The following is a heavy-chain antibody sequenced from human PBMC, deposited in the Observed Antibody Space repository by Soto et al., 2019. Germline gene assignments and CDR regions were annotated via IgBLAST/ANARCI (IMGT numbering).Heavy chain of an antibody. J-gene: IGHJ6*02. CDR2: LYYSGST. Sequence: QVQLQESGPGLVKPSQTLSLTCTVSGGSLSSGGYYWSWIRQHPGKGLEGIGYLYYSGSTYYNPSLNSRVTISVDTSKNQFSLRLSSVTAADTAVYYCAREVVVPAATFYYYYLMDVWGQGTTVTVSS. CDR1: GGSLSSGGYY. D-gene: IGHD2-2*01. CDR3: AREVVVPAATFYYYYLMDV. V-gene: IGHV4-31*03.